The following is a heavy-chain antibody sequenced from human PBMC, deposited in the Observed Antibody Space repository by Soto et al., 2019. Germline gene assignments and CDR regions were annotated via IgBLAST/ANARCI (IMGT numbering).Heavy chain of an antibody. D-gene: IGHD2-2*01. CDR3: AIVWWRGCCSSTSCYALDY. CDR2: ISGSGGST. CDR1: GFTFSSYA. V-gene: IGHV3-23*01. Sequence: GGTLRLSCAASGFTFSSYAMSWVRQAPGKGLERVSAISGSGGSTYYADTVKGRFTISRDNTKNTLYLQMNSLRAEDTAVFYCAIVWWRGCCSSTSCYALDYWCQGTLVTVTS. J-gene: IGHJ4*02.